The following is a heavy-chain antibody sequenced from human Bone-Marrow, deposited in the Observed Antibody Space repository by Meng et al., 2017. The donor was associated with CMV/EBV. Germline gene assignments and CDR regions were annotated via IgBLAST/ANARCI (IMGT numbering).Heavy chain of an antibody. CDR1: GFTFSSYG. D-gene: IGHD3-3*01. J-gene: IGHJ4*02. Sequence: GESLKISCAASGFTFSSYGMHWVRQAPGKGLEWVAFIRYDGSNKYYADSVKGRFTISRDNAKNSLYLQMNSLRAEDTAVYYCARGETYDFWSGYPVYFDYWGQGTLVTVSS. V-gene: IGHV3-30*02. CDR2: IRYDGSNK. CDR3: ARGETYDFWSGYPVYFDY.